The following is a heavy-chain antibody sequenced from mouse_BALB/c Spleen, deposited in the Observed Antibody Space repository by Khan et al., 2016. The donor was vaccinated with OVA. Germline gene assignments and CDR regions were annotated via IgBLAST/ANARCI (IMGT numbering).Heavy chain of an antibody. J-gene: IGHJ2*01. V-gene: IGHV1S135*01. Sequence: VQLKQSGPELVKPGASVKVSCKASGYSFTDYNMFWVKQSHGKSLEWIGYIDPYNGGTSYNQKFKGKATLTVDKSSSTAFMHLNSLTSEDSAVFYCARTDYYGNSYYFDYWDQGTTLTVSS. CDR3: ARTDYYGNSYYFDY. CDR1: GYSFTDYN. D-gene: IGHD1-1*01. CDR2: IDPYNGGT.